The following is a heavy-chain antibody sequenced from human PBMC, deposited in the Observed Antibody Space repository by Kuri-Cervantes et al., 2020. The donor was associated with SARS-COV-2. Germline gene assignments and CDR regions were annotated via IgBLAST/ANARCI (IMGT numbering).Heavy chain of an antibody. CDR2: ISYDGSKK. CDR3: ASQYCSGGSCYSGYYYGMDV. Sequence: GGSLRLSCAASGFTFNNYDMYWVRQAPGKGLEWVAVISYDGSKKYYADSVKGRFTISRDNSKNTLYLQMNSLRAEDTAVYYCASQYCSGGSCYSGYYYGMDVWGQGTTVTVSS. D-gene: IGHD2-15*01. J-gene: IGHJ6*02. V-gene: IGHV3-30-3*01. CDR1: GFTFNNYD.